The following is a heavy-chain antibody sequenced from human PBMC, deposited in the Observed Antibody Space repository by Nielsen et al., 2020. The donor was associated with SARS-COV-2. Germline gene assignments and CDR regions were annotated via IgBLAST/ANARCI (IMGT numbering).Heavy chain of an antibody. CDR2: ISYDGSNK. CDR3: AQRAAAAGTYLGY. J-gene: IGHJ4*02. V-gene: IGHV3-30*03. CDR1: GFSFSTYG. D-gene: IGHD6-13*01. Sequence: LSLTCAASGFSFSTYGLHWVRQAPGKGLEWVAVISYDGSNKYYADFVKGRFTISRDNSRNTLYLQMNSLRADDTAVYYCAQRAAAAGTYLGYWGQGTLVTVSS.